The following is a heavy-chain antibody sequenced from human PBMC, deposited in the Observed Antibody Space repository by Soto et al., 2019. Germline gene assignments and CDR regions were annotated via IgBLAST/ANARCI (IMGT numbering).Heavy chain of an antibody. CDR1: GGSLSSASYY. CDR3: ARVGCISTSCYAPQFDY. Sequence: SETLSLTCTVSGGSLSSASYYWGWIRQPPGKGLEWIGYIYYSGSTYYNPSLKSRVTISVDTSKNQFSLKLSSVTAADTAVYYCARVGCISTSCYAPQFDYWGQGTLVTVSS. V-gene: IGHV4-30-4*01. D-gene: IGHD2-2*01. CDR2: IYYSGST. J-gene: IGHJ4*02.